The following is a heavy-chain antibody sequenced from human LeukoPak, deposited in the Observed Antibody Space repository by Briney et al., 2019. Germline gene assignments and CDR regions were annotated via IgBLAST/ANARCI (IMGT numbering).Heavy chain of an antibody. V-gene: IGHV1-18*04. CDR3: ASGSNYYYYYGMDV. CDR1: GYTFTSYG. Sequence: ASVKVSCKASGYTFTSYGISWVRQAPGQGLEWMGWISAYNGNTNYAQKLQGRVTMTTDTSTSTAYMELRSLRSDDTAVYYCASGSNYYYYYGMDVWGQGTTVTVSS. J-gene: IGHJ6*02. CDR2: ISAYNGNT. D-gene: IGHD2-2*03.